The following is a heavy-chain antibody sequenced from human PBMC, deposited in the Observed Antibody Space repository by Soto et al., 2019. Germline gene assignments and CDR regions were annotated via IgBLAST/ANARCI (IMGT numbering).Heavy chain of an antibody. D-gene: IGHD6-13*01. CDR2: ISAYNGNT. Sequence: ASVKVSCKASGYTFTSYGISWVRQAPGQGLEWMGWISAYNGNTNYAQKLQGRVTMTTDTSTSTAYTELSSLRSEDTAVYYCARDHVPIAAAIYYYYGMDVWGQGTTVTVSS. CDR3: ARDHVPIAAAIYYYYGMDV. J-gene: IGHJ6*02. CDR1: GYTFTSYG. V-gene: IGHV1-18*01.